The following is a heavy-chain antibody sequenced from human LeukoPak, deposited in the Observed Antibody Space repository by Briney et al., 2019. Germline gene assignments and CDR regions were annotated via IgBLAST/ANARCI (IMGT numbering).Heavy chain of an antibody. J-gene: IGHJ5*02. Sequence: PGGSLRLSCAASGFTFSDYYMSWIRQAPGKGLEWVSYISSSGSTIYYADSVKGRFTISRDNAKNSLYLQMNSLRAEDTAVYYCASSRYDLNWFDPWSQGTLVTVSS. CDR1: GFTFSDYY. D-gene: IGHD3-16*01. CDR3: ASSRYDLNWFDP. V-gene: IGHV3-11*01. CDR2: ISSSGSTI.